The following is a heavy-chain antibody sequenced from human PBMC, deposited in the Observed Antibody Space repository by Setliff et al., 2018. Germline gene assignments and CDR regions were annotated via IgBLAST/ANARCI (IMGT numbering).Heavy chain of an antibody. CDR1: GFTFRSYS. CDR2: VDGSGYST. CDR3: AKGSRDDWESAY. V-gene: IGHV3-23*01. Sequence: GGSLRLSCAASGFTFRSYSMNWVRQAPGKGLDWVSTVDGSGYSTFYADSVKGRFTISRDNSKNTLYLQMNSLRAEDTAVYYCAKGSRDDWESAYWGKGTQVTVSS. D-gene: IGHD3-9*01. J-gene: IGHJ4*02.